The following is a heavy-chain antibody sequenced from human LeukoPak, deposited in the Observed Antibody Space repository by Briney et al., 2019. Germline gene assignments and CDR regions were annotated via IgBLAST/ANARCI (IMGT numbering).Heavy chain of an antibody. D-gene: IGHD3-22*01. Sequence: SETLSLTCAVYGGSFSGYYWSWIRQPPGKGLEWIGEINHSGSTNYNPSLKSRGTISVDTSKNQFSLKLSSVTAPDTAVYYCARGDSSGYYFPHFDYWGQGTLVTVSS. V-gene: IGHV4-34*01. J-gene: IGHJ4*02. CDR1: GGSFSGYY. CDR3: ARGDSSGYYFPHFDY. CDR2: INHSGST.